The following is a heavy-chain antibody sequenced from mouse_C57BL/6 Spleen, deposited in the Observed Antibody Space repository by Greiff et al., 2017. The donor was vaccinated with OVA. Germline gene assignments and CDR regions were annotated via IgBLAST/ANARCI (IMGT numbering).Heavy chain of an antibody. J-gene: IGHJ3*01. Sequence: VQLQQSGAELVRPGASVKVSCTASGFNIKDDYMHWVKQRPEQGLEWIGWIDPENGDTEYASKFQGKATITADTSSNTAYLQLSSLTSEDTAVYYCTGRGFAYWGQGTLVTISA. CDR1: GFNIKDDY. CDR2: IDPENGDT. V-gene: IGHV14-4*01. CDR3: TGRGFAY.